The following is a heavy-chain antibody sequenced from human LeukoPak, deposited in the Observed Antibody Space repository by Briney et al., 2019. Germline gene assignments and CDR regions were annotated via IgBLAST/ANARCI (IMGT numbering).Heavy chain of an antibody. J-gene: IGHJ4*02. CDR3: ARDRRYFDY. V-gene: IGHV4-59*12. CDR1: RDSIRSYY. Sequence: PSETLSLTCSVSRDSIRSYYWSWVRQPPGKGLEWIGYGVYSGTTKYSPSLKSRVTISVDTSKNQFSLKLSSVTAADTAVYYCARDRRYFDYWGQGTLVTVSS. CDR2: GVYSGTT.